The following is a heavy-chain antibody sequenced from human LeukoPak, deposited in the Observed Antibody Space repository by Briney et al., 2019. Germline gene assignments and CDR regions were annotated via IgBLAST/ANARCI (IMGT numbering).Heavy chain of an antibody. J-gene: IGHJ5*02. CDR1: GGSISSGGYS. Sequence: SETLSLTCAVSGGSISSGGYSWSWIRQPPGKGLEWIGYIYHSGSTYYNPSLKSRVTISVDRSKNQFSLKLSSVTAADTAVYYCARAYSDRFDPWGQGTLVTVSS. CDR3: ARAYSDRFDP. D-gene: IGHD2-21*01. V-gene: IGHV4-30-2*01. CDR2: IYHSGST.